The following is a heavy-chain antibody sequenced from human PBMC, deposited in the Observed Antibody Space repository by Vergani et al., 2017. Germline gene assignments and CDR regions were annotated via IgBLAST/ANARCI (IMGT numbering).Heavy chain of an antibody. V-gene: IGHV3-23*01. D-gene: IGHD3-16*01. CDR3: VKDNDYDAGGPFDL. Sequence: EVQLLESGGGLVQPGGSLRLSCAASGFTFSSYAMSWVRQAPGKGLEWVSAISGSGGSTYYADSVKGRFTISRDNAKKAVFLQMNNLRHEDTALYFCVKDNDYDAGGPFDLWGRGTLVTVSS. CDR1: GFTFSSYA. J-gene: IGHJ2*01. CDR2: ISGSGGST.